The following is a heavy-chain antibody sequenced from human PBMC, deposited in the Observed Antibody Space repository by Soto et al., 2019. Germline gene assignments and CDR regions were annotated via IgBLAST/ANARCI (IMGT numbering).Heavy chain of an antibody. CDR3: ARVGGSYPAEYFRH. CDR2: IIPIFGTA. J-gene: IGHJ1*01. CDR1: GGTFSSYA. D-gene: IGHD1-26*01. Sequence: SVKVSCKASGGTFSSYAISWVRQAPGQGLEWMGGIIPIFGTANYAQKFQGRVTITADESTSTAYMELSSLRSEDTAVYYCARVGGSYPAEYFRHWGQGTLVTVSS. V-gene: IGHV1-69*13.